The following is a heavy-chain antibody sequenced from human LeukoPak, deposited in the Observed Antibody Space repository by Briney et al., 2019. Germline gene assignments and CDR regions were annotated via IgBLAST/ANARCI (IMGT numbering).Heavy chain of an antibody. Sequence: GGSLRLSCAASGFTFSSYWMSWVRQAPGKGLEWVANIKQDGSEKYYVDSVKGRFTISRDNAKNSLYLQMNSLRAEDTAVYYCARCRVLRDRGYYSYYYYGMDVWGQGTTVTVSS. J-gene: IGHJ6*02. CDR1: GFTFSSYW. V-gene: IGHV3-7*01. D-gene: IGHD3-3*01. CDR2: IKQDGSEK. CDR3: ARCRVLRDRGYYSYYYYGMDV.